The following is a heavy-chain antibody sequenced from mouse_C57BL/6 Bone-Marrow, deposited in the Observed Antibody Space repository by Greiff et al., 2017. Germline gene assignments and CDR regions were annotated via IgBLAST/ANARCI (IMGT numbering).Heavy chain of an antibody. CDR3: ARYCYAMDY. V-gene: IGHV1-82*01. Sequence: QVQLQQSGPELVKPGASVKISCKASGYAFSSSWMNWVKQRPGKGLEWIGRLYPGDGDTNYNGRVKGKATLTADRSSSTAYMQLSSLTSEDSAVYFCARYCYAMDYWGQGTSVTVSS. CDR1: GYAFSSSW. J-gene: IGHJ4*01. CDR2: LYPGDGDT.